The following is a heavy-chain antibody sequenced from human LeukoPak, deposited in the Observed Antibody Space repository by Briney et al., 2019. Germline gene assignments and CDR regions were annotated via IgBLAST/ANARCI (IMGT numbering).Heavy chain of an antibody. D-gene: IGHD6-19*01. Sequence: GGSLRLSCAASGFTFSSYSMNWVRQAPGKGLEWVSSISSSSSYICYADSVKGRFTISRDNAKNSLYLQMNSLRAEDTAVYYCARDSPTPVADWYFDLWGRGTLVTVSS. CDR3: ARDSPTPVADWYFDL. V-gene: IGHV3-21*01. J-gene: IGHJ2*01. CDR1: GFTFSSYS. CDR2: ISSSSSYI.